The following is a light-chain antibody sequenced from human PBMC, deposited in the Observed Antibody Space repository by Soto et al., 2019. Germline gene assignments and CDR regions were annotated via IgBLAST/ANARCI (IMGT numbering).Light chain of an antibody. Sequence: EIVLTQSAGTLSLSPGERATLSCRVSQSVNNNYLAWYQQKPGQAPRLLIFGASRRATGIPDRFIGSGSGTEFILTISRLEPDDFAIYHCHQHGGSPETFGQGTKVDI. CDR2: GAS. J-gene: IGKJ1*01. CDR3: HQHGGSPET. CDR1: QSVNNNY. V-gene: IGKV3-20*01.